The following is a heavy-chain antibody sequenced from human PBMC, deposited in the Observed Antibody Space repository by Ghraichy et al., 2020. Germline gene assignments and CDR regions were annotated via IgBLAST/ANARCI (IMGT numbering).Heavy chain of an antibody. CDR3: ARVRKYFRSRKYGSPNNYFWYFGMNV. Sequence: SQTLSLTCAVSGGSVSDDESSWTWVRQSPGKGLEWIGEISYNGDTQYSPFFKGRVTISIDWSENKFSLIMTPVTEADTAVYFCARVRKYFRSRKYGSPNNYFWYFGMNVWGQGTTVVVSS. D-gene: IGHD3-10*01. CDR1: GGSVSDDESS. V-gene: IGHV4-30-2*06. J-gene: IGHJ6*02. CDR2: ISYNGDT.